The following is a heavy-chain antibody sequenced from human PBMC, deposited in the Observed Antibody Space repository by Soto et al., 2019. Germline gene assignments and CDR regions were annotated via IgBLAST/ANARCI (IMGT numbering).Heavy chain of an antibody. V-gene: IGHV1-18*01. CDR1: GYTFTNYG. Sequence: ASVKVSCKASGYTFTNYGISWVRQAPGQGLEWMGWISAYNGNTNYAQKLQGRVTMTTDTSKNQFSLKLSSVTAADTAVYYCARGGISSSFDYWGQGTLVTVSS. J-gene: IGHJ4*02. CDR2: ISAYNGNT. CDR3: ARGGISSSFDY. D-gene: IGHD6-6*01.